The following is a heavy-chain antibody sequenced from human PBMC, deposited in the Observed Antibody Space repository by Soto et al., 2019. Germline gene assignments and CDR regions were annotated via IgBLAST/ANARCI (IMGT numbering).Heavy chain of an antibody. V-gene: IGHV3-23*01. Sequence: EVQLLESGGGLVQPGGSLRLSCAASGFTFSSYALSWVRQAPGKGLEWVSSISGSGGSTYYADSVKGRFTISRDNSKNTLYVHMNSLRAEDTAVYYCAKWGLNYYYGMDVWGQGTTVTVSS. D-gene: IGHD3-16*01. CDR1: GFTFSSYA. CDR3: AKWGLNYYYGMDV. CDR2: ISGSGGST. J-gene: IGHJ6*02.